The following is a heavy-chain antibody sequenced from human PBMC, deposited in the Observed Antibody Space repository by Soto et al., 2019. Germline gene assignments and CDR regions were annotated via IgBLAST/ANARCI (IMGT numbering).Heavy chain of an antibody. J-gene: IGHJ6*02. CDR3: TTDQSLRFLEWLSLNGYYGMDV. Sequence: GGSLRLSCAASGFTFSNAWMSWVRQAPGKGLEWVGRIKSKTDGGTTDYAAPVKGRFTISRDDSKNTLYLQMNSLKTEDTAVYYCTTDQSLRFLEWLSLNGYYGMDVWGQGTTVTVSS. CDR1: GFTFSNAW. CDR2: IKSKTDGGTT. D-gene: IGHD3-3*01. V-gene: IGHV3-15*01.